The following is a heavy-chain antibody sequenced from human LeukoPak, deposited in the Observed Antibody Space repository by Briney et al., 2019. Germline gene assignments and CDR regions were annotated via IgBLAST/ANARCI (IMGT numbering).Heavy chain of an antibody. D-gene: IGHD6-13*01. CDR2: IYYSGST. CDR3: ARIKAGYSRYYFDY. J-gene: IGHJ4*02. CDR1: GGSFSGYY. V-gene: IGHV4-34*01. Sequence: SETLSLTCAVYGGSFSGYYWSWIRQPPGKGLEWIGSIYYSGSTHYNPSLRSRVTISVDTSKNQFSLKLSSVTAADTAVYYCARIKAGYSRYYFDYWGQGTLVTVSS.